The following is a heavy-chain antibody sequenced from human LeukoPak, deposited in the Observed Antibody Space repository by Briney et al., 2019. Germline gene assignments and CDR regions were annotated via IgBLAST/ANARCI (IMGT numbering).Heavy chain of an antibody. CDR3: ARGSEGITIFGVVIIPYDY. J-gene: IGHJ4*02. V-gene: IGHV3-21*01. CDR2: ISSSSSYI. Sequence: GGSLRLSCAASEFTFSSYSMNWVRQAPGKGLEWVSSISSSSSYIYYADSVKGRFTISRDNAKNSLYLQMNSLRAEDTAVYYCARGSEGITIFGVVIIPYDYWGQGTLVTVSS. D-gene: IGHD3-3*01. CDR1: EFTFSSYS.